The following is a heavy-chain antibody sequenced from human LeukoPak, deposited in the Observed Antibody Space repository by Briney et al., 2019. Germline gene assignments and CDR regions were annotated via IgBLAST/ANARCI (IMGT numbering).Heavy chain of an antibody. Sequence: GASVKVSCKASGGTFSNYTISWVRRAPGQGLEWMGGIIPIFGTANYAQKFQGRVTMTRNTSISTAYMELSSLKTEDTAVYYCTKGRYTSGGFDYWGQGTLVTVSS. CDR3: TKGRYTSGGFDY. D-gene: IGHD6-19*01. J-gene: IGHJ4*02. V-gene: IGHV1-69*05. CDR1: GGTFSNYT. CDR2: IIPIFGTA.